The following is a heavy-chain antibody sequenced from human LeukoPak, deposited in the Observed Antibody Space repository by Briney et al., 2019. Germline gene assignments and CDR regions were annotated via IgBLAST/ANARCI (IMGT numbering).Heavy chain of an antibody. CDR2: ISGSGGST. CDR1: GYSISSGYY. CDR3: AGYSRPFDP. V-gene: IGHV3-23*01. Sequence: ETLSLTCAVSGYSISSGYYWGWIRQPPGKGLEWVSAISGSGGSTYYADSVKGRFTISRDNSKNALYLQMNSLRAEDTAVYYCAGYSRPFDPWGQGTLVTVSS. J-gene: IGHJ5*02. D-gene: IGHD6-13*01.